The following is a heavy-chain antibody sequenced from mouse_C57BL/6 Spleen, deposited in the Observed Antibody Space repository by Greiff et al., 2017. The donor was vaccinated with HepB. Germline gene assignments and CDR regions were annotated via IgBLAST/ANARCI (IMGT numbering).Heavy chain of an antibody. V-gene: IGHV1-50*01. CDR3: ARGPPSFDY. CDR1: GYTFTSYW. Sequence: QVQLQQPGAELVKPGASVKLSCKASGYTFTSYWMQWVKQRPGQGLEWIGEIDPSDSYTNYNQKFKGKATLAVDTSSSTAYMQLSSMTSEDSAVYYCARGPPSFDYWGQGTTLTVSS. J-gene: IGHJ2*01. CDR2: IDPSDSYT.